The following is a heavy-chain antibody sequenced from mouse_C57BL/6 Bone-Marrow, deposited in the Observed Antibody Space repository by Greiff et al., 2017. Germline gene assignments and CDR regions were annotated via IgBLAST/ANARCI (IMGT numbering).Heavy chain of an antibody. D-gene: IGHD2-1*01. V-gene: IGHV1-62-2*01. CDR1: GYTFTEYT. CDR3: ARREDGGKFYYFDY. J-gene: IGHJ2*01. CDR2: FYPGSGSI. Sequence: VQRVESGAELVKPGASVKLSCKASGYTFTEYTIHWVKQRSGQGLEWIGWFYPGSGSIKYNEKFKDKATLTADKSSSTVYMGLSRLTSEDSAVYYCARREDGGKFYYFDYWGQGTTLTVSS.